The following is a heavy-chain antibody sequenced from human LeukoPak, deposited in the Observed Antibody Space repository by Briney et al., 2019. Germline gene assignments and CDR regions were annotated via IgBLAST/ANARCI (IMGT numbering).Heavy chain of an antibody. V-gene: IGHV4-34*01. D-gene: IGHD5-18*01. CDR3: ARGSIQLWSRGNFDY. Sequence: SETLSLTCAVYGGSFSGYYWSWIRQPPGKGLEWIGEINHSGSTNYNPSLKSRVTISVDTSKNQFSLKLSSVTAADTAVYYCARGSIQLWSRGNFDYWGQGTLVTVSS. CDR2: INHSGST. CDR1: GGSFSGYY. J-gene: IGHJ4*02.